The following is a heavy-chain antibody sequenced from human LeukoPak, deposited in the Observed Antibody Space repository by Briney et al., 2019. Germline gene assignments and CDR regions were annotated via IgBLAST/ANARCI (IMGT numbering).Heavy chain of an antibody. J-gene: IGHJ4*02. CDR1: GFTFNTYT. CDR2: ISGSSGII. V-gene: IGHV3-48*01. D-gene: IGHD3-22*01. CDR3: ASRSSGYYYDY. Sequence: GGSLRLSCAASGFTFNTYTMNWVRQAPGKGLEWVSYISGSSGIIDYADSVRGRFTISRDNARNSLYLQMNSLRAEDTAVYYCASRSSGYYYDYWGQGTLVTVSS.